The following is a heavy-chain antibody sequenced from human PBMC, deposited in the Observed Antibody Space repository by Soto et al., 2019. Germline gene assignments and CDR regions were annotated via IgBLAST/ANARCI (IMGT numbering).Heavy chain of an antibody. D-gene: IGHD2-2*01. V-gene: IGHV3-21*01. CDR3: DRSRHIVVVPAAIWYWFDP. Sequence: GGSLRLSCAASGFTFSSYSMNWVRQAPGKGLEWVSSISSSSSDKYYADSVKGRFTISRDNAKNALYLQMNSLRAEDTAVYYCDRSRHIVVVPAAIWYWFDPWGQGTLVTVSS. CDR1: GFTFSSYS. J-gene: IGHJ5*02. CDR2: ISSSSSDK.